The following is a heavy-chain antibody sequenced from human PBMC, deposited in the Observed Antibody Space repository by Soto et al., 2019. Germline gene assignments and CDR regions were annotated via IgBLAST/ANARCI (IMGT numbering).Heavy chain of an antibody. CDR2: IYYSGST. V-gene: IGHV4-39*01. D-gene: IGHD2-8*01. Sequence: QLQLQESGPGLVKPSETLSLTCTVSGGSISSSSYYWGWIRQPPGKGLEWIGSIYYSGSTYYNPSRKSRVTIAVDTSKNRCSLRLSSVTAADTAVYYCARQVGVGEFYWFDPWGQGALVTVSS. CDR3: ARQVGVGEFYWFDP. CDR1: GGSISSSSYY. J-gene: IGHJ5*02.